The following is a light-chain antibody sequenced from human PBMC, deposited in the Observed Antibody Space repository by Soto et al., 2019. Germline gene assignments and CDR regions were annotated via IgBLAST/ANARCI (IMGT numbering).Light chain of an antibody. CDR1: QGISRY. J-gene: IGKJ4*01. CDR2: AAS. V-gene: IGKV1-9*01. CDR3: QQLNTYPVT. Sequence: GDSVTITCRASQGISRYLAWYQQKPGRAPQLLISAASTLQSGVPSRFSGSGPGTHFTLVISSLQPEDFATYYCQQLNTYPVTFGGGTKVDIK.